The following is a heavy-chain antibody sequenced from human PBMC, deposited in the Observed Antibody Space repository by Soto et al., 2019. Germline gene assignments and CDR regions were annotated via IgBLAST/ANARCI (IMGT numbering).Heavy chain of an antibody. CDR2: IYYSGST. D-gene: IGHD3-22*01. CDR3: AGETQYYYDSSGYYDWFDP. V-gene: IGHV4-30-4*08. CDR1: GGSISSSSYY. J-gene: IGHJ5*02. Sequence: SETLSLTCTVSGGSISSSSYYWGWIRQPPGKGLEWIGYIYYSGSTYYNPSLKSRVTISVDTSKNQFSLKLSSVTAADTAVYYCAGETQYYYDSSGYYDWFDPWGQGTLVTAPQ.